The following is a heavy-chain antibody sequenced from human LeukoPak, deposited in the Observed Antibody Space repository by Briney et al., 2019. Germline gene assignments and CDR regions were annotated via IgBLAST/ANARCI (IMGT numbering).Heavy chain of an antibody. CDR1: GFTFSSYA. Sequence: GGSLSLSCSASGFTFSSYAMHWVGPAPGQGLEYVSAVSSNGGSTSYADSVKGRFTISRDNSKNTLYLQMSSLRAEDKAVYYCVKDAVQWPDYYFDYWGQGTLVTVSS. J-gene: IGHJ4*02. D-gene: IGHD6-19*01. V-gene: IGHV3-64D*06. CDR2: VSSNGGST. CDR3: VKDAVQWPDYYFDY.